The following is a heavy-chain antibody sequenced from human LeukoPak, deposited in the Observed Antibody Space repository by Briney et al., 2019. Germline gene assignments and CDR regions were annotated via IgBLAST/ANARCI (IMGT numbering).Heavy chain of an antibody. D-gene: IGHD2-15*01. V-gene: IGHV3-53*04. Sequence: GGSLRLSCTASGFTFGDYAMSWFRQAPGKGLEWVSVIYSGGSTYYADSVKGRFTISRHNSKNTLYLQMNSLRAEDTAVYYCARALCSGGSCYEYYFDYWGQGTLVTVSS. CDR3: ARALCSGGSCYEYYFDY. J-gene: IGHJ4*02. CDR1: GFTFGDYA. CDR2: IYSGGST.